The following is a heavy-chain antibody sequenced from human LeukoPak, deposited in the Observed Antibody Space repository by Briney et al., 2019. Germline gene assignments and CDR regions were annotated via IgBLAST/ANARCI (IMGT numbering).Heavy chain of an antibody. CDR1: GFTFSSYA. CDR2: ISSNGGST. CDR3: ARVVGSSWYDY. J-gene: IGHJ4*02. Sequence: GGSLGLSCAASGFTFSSYAMHWVRQAPGKGLEYVSAISSNGGSTYYANSVKGRFTISRDNSKNTLYLQMGSLRAEDMAVYYCARVVGSSWYDYWGQGTLVTVSS. V-gene: IGHV3-64*01. D-gene: IGHD6-13*01.